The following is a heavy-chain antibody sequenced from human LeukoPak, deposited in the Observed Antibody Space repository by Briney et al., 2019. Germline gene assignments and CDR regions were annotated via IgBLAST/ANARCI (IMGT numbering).Heavy chain of an antibody. CDR3: ARSRYGDYAIDY. V-gene: IGHV3-53*01. Sequence: GGSLRLSCAASGFTFSTYSMNWVRQAPGKGLEWVSVIYSGGSTYYAESVKGRFTISRDNSKNTLYLQMNSLRADDTAVYYCARSRYGDYAIDYWGQGTLVTVSS. D-gene: IGHD4-17*01. CDR1: GFTFSTYS. J-gene: IGHJ4*02. CDR2: IYSGGST.